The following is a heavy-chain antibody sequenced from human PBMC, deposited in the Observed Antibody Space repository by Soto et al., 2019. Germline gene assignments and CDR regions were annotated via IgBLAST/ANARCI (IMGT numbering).Heavy chain of an antibody. CDR3: ARGVGLHSIAGPLYYYGMDV. V-gene: IGHV1-69*12. J-gene: IGHJ6*02. D-gene: IGHD1-26*01. Sequence: QVQLVQSGAEVKKPGSSVKVSCKASGGTFSSYAISWVRQAPGQGLEWMGGIIPIFGTANYAQKFQGRVTITADESTSTAYMELSSLRSEDTAVYYCARGVGLHSIAGPLYYYGMDVWGQGTTVTVSS. CDR2: IIPIFGTA. CDR1: GGTFSSYA.